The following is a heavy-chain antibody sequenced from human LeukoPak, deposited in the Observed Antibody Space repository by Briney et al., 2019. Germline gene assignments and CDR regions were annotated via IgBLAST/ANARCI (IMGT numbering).Heavy chain of an antibody. V-gene: IGHV3-15*01. Sequence: GGSVRLSCVVSGLTFSHAWMSWVRQAPGKGLEWVGRIKCKSDEGTIDYASPVKGRLTISRDDSKNTLYLEMNSLKTEDTAVYYCITDPVDYAPVWGQGTTVSLS. J-gene: IGHJ6*02. CDR2: IKCKSDEGTI. CDR1: GLTFSHAW. D-gene: IGHD4-17*01. CDR3: ITDPVDYAPV.